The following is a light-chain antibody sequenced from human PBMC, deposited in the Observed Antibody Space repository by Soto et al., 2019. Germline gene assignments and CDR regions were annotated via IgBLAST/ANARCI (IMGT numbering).Light chain of an antibody. CDR1: QTVLYSSNNKNH. J-gene: IGKJ1*01. Sequence: DIVMTQSPDSLSVSLGEMATINCKSSQTVLYSSNNKNHLAWYQQRPGQPPKLLFSWASTRESGVPDRFSASGSGTDFTLSLGSLQAEDVAVYYCQQYYSTPRTFGQGTKVEIK. CDR2: WAS. V-gene: IGKV4-1*01. CDR3: QQYYSTPRT.